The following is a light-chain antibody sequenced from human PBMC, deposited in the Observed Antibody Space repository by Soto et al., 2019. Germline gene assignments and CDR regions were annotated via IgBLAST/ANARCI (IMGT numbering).Light chain of an antibody. V-gene: IGKV3-20*01. CDR1: LSLPSRS. CDR2: AAS. J-gene: IGKJ1*01. Sequence: ELVLTQSPGTLSLSPGDRATLSCRASLSLPSRSLAWYQQRPGQAPRVLISAASTRAADIPDRFSGSGSGTEFTLTINRLEPEDFAVYYCQQYDYSPRTFGQGTKVEVK. CDR3: QQYDYSPRT.